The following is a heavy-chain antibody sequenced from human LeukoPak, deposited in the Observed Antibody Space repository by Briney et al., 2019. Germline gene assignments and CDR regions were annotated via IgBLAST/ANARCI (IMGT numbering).Heavy chain of an antibody. CDR3: ARDGARGWFDP. CDR1: GGSFSGYY. D-gene: IGHD3-10*01. Sequence: KPSETLSLTCAVYGGSFSGYYWSWIRQPPGKGLEWIGYIYYSGSTNYNPSLKSRVTISVDTSKNQFSLKLSSVTAADTAVYYCARDGARGWFDPWGQGTLVTVSS. CDR2: IYYSGST. J-gene: IGHJ5*02. V-gene: IGHV4-59*01.